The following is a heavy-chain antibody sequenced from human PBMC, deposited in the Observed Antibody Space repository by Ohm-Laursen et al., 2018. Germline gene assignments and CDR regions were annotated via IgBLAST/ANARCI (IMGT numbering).Heavy chain of an antibody. CDR2: ISGSGGST. CDR1: GFTFSSYA. Sequence: GSLRLSCTASGFTFSSYAMSWVRQAPGKGLEWVSAISGSGGSTYYADSVKGRFTISRDNSKNTLYLQMNSLRAEDTAVYYCAKDRVVGGTTPFDYWGQGTLVTVSS. D-gene: IGHD1-26*01. V-gene: IGHV3-23*01. J-gene: IGHJ4*02. CDR3: AKDRVVGGTTPFDY.